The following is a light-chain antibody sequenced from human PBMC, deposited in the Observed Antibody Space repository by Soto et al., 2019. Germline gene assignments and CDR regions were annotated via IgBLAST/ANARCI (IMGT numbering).Light chain of an antibody. CDR1: QTISRW. Sequence: DIQLTQTPSTLSSSVGDEFTITFRASQTISRWLAWYQQKPGRAPKLLIYDASTLESGVPSRFSGSGSETEFTLTISRLQPDDFATYFCHSRAFGQGTRLEIK. J-gene: IGKJ5*01. CDR3: HSRA. CDR2: DAS. V-gene: IGKV1-5*01.